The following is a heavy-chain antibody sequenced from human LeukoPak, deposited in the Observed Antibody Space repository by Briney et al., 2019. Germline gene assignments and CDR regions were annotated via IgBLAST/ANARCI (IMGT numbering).Heavy chain of an antibody. CDR3: VGSSGWSSVDY. J-gene: IGHJ4*02. Sequence: GGSLRLSCSASGFTFSSYAMHWVRQAPGKGLEYVSAISSNGGSTYYADSVKGRLTISRDNSKNTLYLQMSSLRAEDMAVYYCVGSSGWSSVDYWGQGTLVTVSS. D-gene: IGHD6-19*01. CDR1: GFTFSSYA. V-gene: IGHV3-64D*09. CDR2: ISSNGGST.